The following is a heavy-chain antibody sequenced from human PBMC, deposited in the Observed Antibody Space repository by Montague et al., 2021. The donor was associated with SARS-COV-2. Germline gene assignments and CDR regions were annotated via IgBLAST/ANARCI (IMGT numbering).Heavy chain of an antibody. CDR1: GGSFSGHS. CDR2: VSESGSI. D-gene: IGHD1-26*01. Sequence: SETLSLTCAVYGGSFSGHSWSWVRQSPGKGLEWIGEVSESGSINYNPSLKNRVTISVATSTNQYSLKLSSLTAADTAVYFCARGRTGAEPATALGLGFFYSSFMDVWGKGTTVFVSS. J-gene: IGHJ6*03. CDR3: ARGRTGAEPATALGLGFFYSSFMDV. V-gene: IGHV4-34*01.